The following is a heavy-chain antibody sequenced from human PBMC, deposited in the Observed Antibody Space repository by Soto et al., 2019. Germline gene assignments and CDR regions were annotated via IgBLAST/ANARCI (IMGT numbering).Heavy chain of an antibody. J-gene: IGHJ3*02. Sequence: PGGSLRLSCTASGFTLSSHDMSWVRQAPGKGLEWVSAISRSGSSTYYADSVKGRFTISRDNSKNTLYLQMNSLRAEDTAVYYCAKSDFGPAGGFHIWGQGTMVTVSS. CDR1: GFTLSSHD. V-gene: IGHV3-23*01. CDR2: ISRSGSST. D-gene: IGHD3-3*01. CDR3: AKSDFGPAGGFHI.